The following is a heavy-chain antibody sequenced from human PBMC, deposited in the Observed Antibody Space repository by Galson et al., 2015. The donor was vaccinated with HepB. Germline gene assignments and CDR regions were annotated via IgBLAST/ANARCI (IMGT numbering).Heavy chain of an antibody. CDR2: TSYDGETK. D-gene: IGHD3-16*01. V-gene: IGHV3-30-3*02. CDR3: AKDWGLGV. CDR1: GFTFSIEA. Sequence: SLRLSCAASGFTFSIEAMYWVRQAPDKGLEFVAATSYDGETKYYADSVRGRFTISRDNSKNTLYLQMNSLRVEDTALYYCAKDWGLGVWGQGTTVTGSS. J-gene: IGHJ6*02.